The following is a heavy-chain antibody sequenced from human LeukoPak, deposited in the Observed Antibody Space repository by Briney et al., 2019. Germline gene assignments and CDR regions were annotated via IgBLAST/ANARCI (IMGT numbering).Heavy chain of an antibody. Sequence: SVKVSCKASGGTFSSYAISWVRQAPGQGLEWMGRIIPIFGTTNYAQKFQGRVTITTDESTSTAYMDLSSLRSEDTAVYYCARAGGSGYYDYYMDVWGKGTTVTVSS. CDR1: GGTFSSYA. CDR3: ARAGGSGYYDYYMDV. J-gene: IGHJ6*03. CDR2: IIPIFGTT. V-gene: IGHV1-69*05. D-gene: IGHD3-10*01.